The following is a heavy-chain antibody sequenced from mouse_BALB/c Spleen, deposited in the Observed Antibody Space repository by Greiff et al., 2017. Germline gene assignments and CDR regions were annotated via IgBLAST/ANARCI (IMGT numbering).Heavy chain of an antibody. Sequence: QVQLKESGAELMKPGASVKISCKATGYTFSSYWIEWVKQRPGHGLEWIGEILPGSGSTNYNEKFKGKATFTADTSSNTAYMQLSSLTSEDSAVYYCAREPYYDGYRAWFAYWGQGTLVTVSA. CDR2: ILPGSGST. CDR3: AREPYYDGYRAWFAY. CDR1: GYTFSSYW. D-gene: IGHD2-3*01. V-gene: IGHV1-9*01. J-gene: IGHJ3*01.